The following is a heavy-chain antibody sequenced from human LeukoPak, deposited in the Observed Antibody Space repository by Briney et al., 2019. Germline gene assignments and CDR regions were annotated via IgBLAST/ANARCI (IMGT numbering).Heavy chain of an antibody. CDR3: ARPSLLYSGSYYY. CDR2: ISSNGGST. V-gene: IGHV3-64*01. D-gene: IGHD1-26*01. Sequence: GGSLRLSCAASGFTFSSYAMHWVRQAPGKRLEYVSAISSNGGSTYYANSVKGSFTISRDNSKNTLYLQMGSLRAEDMAVYYCARPSLLYSGSYYYWGQGTLVTVSS. J-gene: IGHJ4*02. CDR1: GFTFSSYA.